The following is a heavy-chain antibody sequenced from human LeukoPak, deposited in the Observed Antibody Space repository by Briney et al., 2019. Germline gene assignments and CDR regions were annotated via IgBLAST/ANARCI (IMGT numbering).Heavy chain of an antibody. CDR1: SSYY. CDR2: IGQDGSGT. V-gene: IGHV3-7*01. Sequence: SSYYWGWIRQPPGKGLEWVANIGQDGSGTFYADSLKGRFTISRDNAKNLLYLQMNSLRVEDTAVYYCVRGNEAYWGQGTLVTVSS. CDR3: VRGNEAY. J-gene: IGHJ1*01.